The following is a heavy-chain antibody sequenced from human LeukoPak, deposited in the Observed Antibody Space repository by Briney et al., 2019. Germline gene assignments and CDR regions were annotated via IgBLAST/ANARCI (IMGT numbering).Heavy chain of an antibody. CDR1: GGSISSSSYY. CDR3: ARDYLGVDYGDYEARGYYFDY. D-gene: IGHD4-17*01. J-gene: IGHJ4*02. Sequence: KPSETLSLTCTVSGGSISSSSYYWGWIRQPPGKGLEWIGSIYYSGSTYYNPSLKSRVTISVDTSKNQFSLKLSSVTAADTAVYYCARDYLGVDYGDYEARGYYFDYWGQGTLVTVSS. V-gene: IGHV4-39*07. CDR2: IYYSGST.